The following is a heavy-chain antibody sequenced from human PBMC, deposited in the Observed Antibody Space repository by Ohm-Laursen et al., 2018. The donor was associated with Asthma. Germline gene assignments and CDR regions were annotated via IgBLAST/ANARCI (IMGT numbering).Heavy chain of an antibody. CDR1: GASISSGGLY. Sequence: TLSLTCHVSGASISSGGLYWTWIRQHPGKGLEWIGYIYSSGSTNYNPSLKSRVAMSLDTSKNQFSLRLSSVIAADTAVYYCAKSSRPFYFDSWGQGTLVTVSS. J-gene: IGHJ4*02. D-gene: IGHD6-6*01. CDR3: AKSSRPFYFDS. CDR2: IYSSGST. V-gene: IGHV4-31*03.